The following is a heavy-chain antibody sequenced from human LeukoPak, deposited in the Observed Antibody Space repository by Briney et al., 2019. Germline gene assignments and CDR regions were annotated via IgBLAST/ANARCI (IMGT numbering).Heavy chain of an antibody. Sequence: GGSLRLSCAASGFTFSSYGMHWVRQAPGKGLEWVAVIWYDGSNKYYADSVKGRFTISRDNSKNTLYLQMNSLRAEDTAVYYCARDRATVTLYYYYYGMDVWGQGNTVTVSS. CDR1: GFTFSSYG. V-gene: IGHV3-33*01. J-gene: IGHJ6*02. CDR3: ARDRATVTLYYYYYGMDV. D-gene: IGHD4-17*01. CDR2: IWYDGSNK.